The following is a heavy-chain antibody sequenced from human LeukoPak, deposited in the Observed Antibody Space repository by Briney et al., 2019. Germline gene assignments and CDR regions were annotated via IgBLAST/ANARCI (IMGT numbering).Heavy chain of an antibody. V-gene: IGHV3-7*01. CDR3: ARGEYSSRFRWFDP. D-gene: IGHD6-13*01. CDR1: GLTLSNYW. J-gene: IGHJ5*02. CDR2: IKPDGSEK. Sequence: GGSLRLSCVAPGLTLSNYWMSWVRQAPGKGLEWVATIKPDGSEKYYVDSVKGRFTMSRDNAKNSLYLQMNSLRAEDTAVYYCARGEYSSRFRWFDPWGQGTLVTVSS.